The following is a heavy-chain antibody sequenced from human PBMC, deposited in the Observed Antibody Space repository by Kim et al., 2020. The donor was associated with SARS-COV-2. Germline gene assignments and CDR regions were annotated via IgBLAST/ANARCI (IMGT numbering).Heavy chain of an antibody. CDR3: AGAAIVVVPAALGVGLYYYYYMDV. Sequence: SESLSLTCAVYGGSFSNYYWSWIRQPPGKGLEWIGEINHSGSTNYNPSPKSRVTISVDTSKNQYSLKRSSVTAADTAVYYCAGAAIVVVPAALGVGLYYYYYMDVWGEGTTVTVPS. J-gene: IGHJ6*03. V-gene: IGHV4-34*01. D-gene: IGHD2-2*01. CDR2: INHSGST. CDR1: GGSFSNYY.